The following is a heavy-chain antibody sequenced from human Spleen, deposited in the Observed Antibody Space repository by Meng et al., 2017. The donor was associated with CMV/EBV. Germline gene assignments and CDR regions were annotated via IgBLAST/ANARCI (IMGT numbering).Heavy chain of an antibody. CDR1: GFTFSSYG. D-gene: IGHD3-3*01. CDR3: AKASHYDLREYGMDV. Sequence: LSLTCAASGFTFSSYGMHWVRQAPGKGLEWVAVIWYDGSNKYYADSVKGRFTISRDNSKNTLYLQMNSLRAEDTAVYYCAKASHYDLREYGMDVWGQGTTVTSP. J-gene: IGHJ6*02. V-gene: IGHV3-33*06. CDR2: IWYDGSNK.